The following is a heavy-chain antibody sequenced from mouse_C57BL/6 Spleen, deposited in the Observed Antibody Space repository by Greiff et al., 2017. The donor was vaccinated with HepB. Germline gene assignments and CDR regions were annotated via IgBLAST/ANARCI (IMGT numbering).Heavy chain of an antibody. Sequence: QVQLQQPGAELVRPGTSVKLSCKASGYTFTSYWMHWVKQRPGQGLEWIGVIDPSDSYTNYNQKFKGKATLTVDTSSSTAYMQLRSLTSEDSAVYYCARNYGSSPDYWGQGTTLTVSS. D-gene: IGHD1-1*01. V-gene: IGHV1-59*01. J-gene: IGHJ2*01. CDR2: IDPSDSYT. CDR1: GYTFTSYW. CDR3: ARNYGSSPDY.